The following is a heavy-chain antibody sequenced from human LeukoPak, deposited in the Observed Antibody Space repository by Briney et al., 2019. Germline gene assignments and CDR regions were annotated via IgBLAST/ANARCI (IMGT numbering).Heavy chain of an antibody. CDR2: ISGSGSNT. J-gene: IGHJ4*02. CDR1: GYTFSSYS. Sequence: GGALRLSCAASGYTFSSYSLSCVRHAPGKGLEGGSDISGSGSNTYYADSVKGRFTMSRDNSKNTLYLQMSRLRAEDTAVYSCVTPLSSWSTADYWGQGTLVTVSS. D-gene: IGHD6-13*01. CDR3: VTPLSSWSTADY. V-gene: IGHV3-23*01.